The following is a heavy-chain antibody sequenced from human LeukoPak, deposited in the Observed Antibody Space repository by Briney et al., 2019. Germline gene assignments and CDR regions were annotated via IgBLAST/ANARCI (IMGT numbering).Heavy chain of an antibody. CDR1: GYTLTELS. D-gene: IGHD2-15*01. Sequence: SVKVSCKVSGYTLTELSMHWVRQAPGQGLEWMGGIIPIFGTANYAQKFQGRVTITADESTSTAYMELSSLRSEDTAVYYCAVGKRVVAATLGYWGQGTLVTVSS. CDR3: AVGKRVVAATLGY. V-gene: IGHV1-69*13. CDR2: IIPIFGTA. J-gene: IGHJ4*02.